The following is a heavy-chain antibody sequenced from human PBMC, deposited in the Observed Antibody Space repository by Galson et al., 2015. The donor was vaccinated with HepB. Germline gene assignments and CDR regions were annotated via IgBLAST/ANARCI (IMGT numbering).Heavy chain of an antibody. CDR2: IDPRDSYT. V-gene: IGHV5-10-1*01. Sequence: RQMPGKGLEWMGRIDPRDSYTNYSPSFQGHVTISVDKSITTAYLHWSTLRASDTAMYYCAMAHFCSSTSCLDYWGQGTLVTVSS. CDR3: AMAHFCSSTSCLDY. D-gene: IGHD2-2*01. J-gene: IGHJ4*02.